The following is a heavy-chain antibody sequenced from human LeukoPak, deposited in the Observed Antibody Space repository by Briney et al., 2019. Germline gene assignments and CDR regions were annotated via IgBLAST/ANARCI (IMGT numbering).Heavy chain of an antibody. D-gene: IGHD3-10*01. Sequence: SETLSLTCAVYGGSFSGYYWSWIRQPPGKGLEWIGEINHSGSTNYNPSLKSRVTMSVDTSMNQFSLNLFSVTAADTARYYCARDRTGLVWFGESTHDAFDMWGQGTMVTVSS. V-gene: IGHV4-34*01. CDR2: INHSGST. J-gene: IGHJ3*02. CDR1: GGSFSGYY. CDR3: ARDRTGLVWFGESTHDAFDM.